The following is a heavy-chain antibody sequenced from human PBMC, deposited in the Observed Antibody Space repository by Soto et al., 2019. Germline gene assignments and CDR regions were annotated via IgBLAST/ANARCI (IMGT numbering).Heavy chain of an antibody. CDR3: AKKSGSSGRADAFDI. CDR2: TSSDGSNK. J-gene: IGHJ3*02. V-gene: IGHV3-30-3*02. Sequence: QVQLVESGGGVVQPGRSLRLSCAASGFTFSSFAMHWVRQAPGKGLEWVAVTSSDGSNKYYADSVKGRFTISRDNSKNTLYLPMNSLRADDTAVYYCAKKSGSSGRADAFDIWGQGTMVTVSA. CDR1: GFTFSSFA. D-gene: IGHD6-19*01.